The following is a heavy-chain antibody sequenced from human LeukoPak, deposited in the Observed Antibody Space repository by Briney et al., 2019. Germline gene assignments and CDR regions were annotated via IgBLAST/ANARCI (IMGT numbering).Heavy chain of an antibody. J-gene: IGHJ3*02. D-gene: IGHD2-21*01. CDR2: ISWNSGSI. CDR1: GFTFDDYA. V-gene: IGHV3-9*01. Sequence: GRSLTLSCAASGFTFDDYAMHWVRHAPGKGLEWVSGISWNSGSIGYADSVKGRFTISRDNAKNSLYLQMNSLRAEDTALYYCAKDIGRFPHALDIWGQGTMVTVSS. CDR3: AKDIGRFPHALDI.